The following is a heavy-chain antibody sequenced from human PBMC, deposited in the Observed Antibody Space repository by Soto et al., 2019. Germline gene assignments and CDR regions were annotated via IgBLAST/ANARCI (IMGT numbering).Heavy chain of an antibody. Sequence: SGSLSLTCTVSGGSIDSTSYYWGWLSQPPGKGLEWIGTIYYSGSTYYNPSLKSRVTISVDTSTNQFSLKLSSVTAADTALYYCGRRPTVTSFYFDNWAQGTLVTVSP. CDR1: GGSIDSTSYY. CDR3: GRRPTVTSFYFDN. CDR2: IYYSGST. D-gene: IGHD4-17*01. V-gene: IGHV4-39*01. J-gene: IGHJ4*02.